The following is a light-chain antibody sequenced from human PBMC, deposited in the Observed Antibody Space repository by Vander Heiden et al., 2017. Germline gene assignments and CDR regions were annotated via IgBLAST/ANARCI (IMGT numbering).Light chain of an antibody. J-gene: IGKJ2*01. CDR1: QSVQSSSNNKNY. V-gene: IGKV4-1*01. CDR3: QQYYSTPYT. CDR2: WAS. Sequence: IVMTPSPISLHVTLGERASIACKSNQSVQSSSNNKNYLAWYQQKPGQPPKLLIYWASTRESGVPDRFSGSGSGTDFTLTISSLQAEDVAVYYCQQYYSTPYTFGQGTKLEIK.